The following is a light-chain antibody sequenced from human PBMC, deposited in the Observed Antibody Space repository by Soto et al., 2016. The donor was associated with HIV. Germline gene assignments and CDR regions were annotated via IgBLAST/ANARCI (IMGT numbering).Light chain of an antibody. V-gene: IGKV1-5*03. J-gene: IGKJ5*01. CDR3: QQANSFPFT. CDR2: KTS. CDR1: QSVSVW. Sequence: IQMTQFPSTLSASIGDRVTITCRASQSVSVWLAWYQQKPGKAPNLLIFKTSTLEIGVPSRFSGSGSGTDFTLTISSLQPEDFATYYCQQANSFPFTFGQGTRLEIK.